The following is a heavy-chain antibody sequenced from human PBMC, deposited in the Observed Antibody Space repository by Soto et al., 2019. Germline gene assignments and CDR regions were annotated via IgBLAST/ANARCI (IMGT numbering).Heavy chain of an antibody. CDR1: GGSISSGGYY. Sequence: SETLSLTCTVSGGSISSGGYYWSWIRQHPGKGLEWIGYIYYSGSTYYNPSLKSRVTISVDTSKNQFSLKLSSVTAADTAVYYCARGGSSWSGRYFDYWGQGTLVTVSS. J-gene: IGHJ4*02. CDR2: IYYSGST. D-gene: IGHD6-13*01. V-gene: IGHV4-31*03. CDR3: ARGGSSWSGRYFDY.